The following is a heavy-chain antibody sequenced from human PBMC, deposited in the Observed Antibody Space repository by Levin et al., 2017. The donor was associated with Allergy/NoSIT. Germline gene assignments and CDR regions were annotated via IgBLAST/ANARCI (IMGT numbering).Heavy chain of an antibody. J-gene: IGHJ6*02. V-gene: IGHV5-10-1*01. CDR1: GYSFTSYW. Sequence: GESLKISCKGSGYSFTSYWISWVRQMPGKGLEWMGRIDPSDSYTNYSPSFQGHVTISADKSISTAYLQWSSLKASDTAMYYCARPYGSGSYGYYYYGMDVWGQGTTVTVSS. D-gene: IGHD3-10*01. CDR3: ARPYGSGSYGYYYYGMDV. CDR2: IDPSDSYT.